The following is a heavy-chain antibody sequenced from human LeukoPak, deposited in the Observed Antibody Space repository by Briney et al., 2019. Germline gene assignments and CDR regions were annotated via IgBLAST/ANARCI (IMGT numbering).Heavy chain of an antibody. J-gene: IGHJ4*02. CDR3: ARAYFSGGSCFYFDY. D-gene: IGHD2-15*01. V-gene: IGHV4-4*07. Sequence: PSETLSLTCTVSGASISSSCWSWILQSAGKGLEWIGRMYRGSSTYNPSLKGRVSMSADTSNNQFSLKVTSVTATDTAVYYCARAYFSGGSCFYFDYWGQGALVTVSS. CDR2: MYRGSS. CDR1: GASISSSC.